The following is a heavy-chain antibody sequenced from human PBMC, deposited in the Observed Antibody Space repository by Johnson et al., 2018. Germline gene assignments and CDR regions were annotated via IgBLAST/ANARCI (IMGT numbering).Heavy chain of an antibody. CDR2: IRSKANNYAT. V-gene: IGHV3-73*02. Sequence: VQLQESGGGLVQPGGSLKLSCAASGFTFSGSTIHWVRQASGIGLEWVGRIRSKANNYATAFAASLKGRVSMSRDDSKNTAYLQINSLKTEDTAVYYCARGAKTGYYFGGDVWGQGTTVTVSS. CDR3: ARGAKTGYYFGGDV. CDR1: GFTFSGST. J-gene: IGHJ6*02.